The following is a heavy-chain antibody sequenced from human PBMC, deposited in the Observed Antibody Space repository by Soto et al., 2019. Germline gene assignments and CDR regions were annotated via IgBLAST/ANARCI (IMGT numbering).Heavy chain of an antibody. J-gene: IGHJ3*02. CDR3: AKGEYYTAMARPDAFDI. CDR1: RFTFSSYA. D-gene: IGHD5-18*01. Sequence: EVQLLESGGGLVQPGGSLRLSCAASRFTFSSYAMSWVRQAPGKGLEWVSSISAGGGSTYYADSVKGRFTISRDNSKNTLYLQMNSLRAEDTAVYYCAKGEYYTAMARPDAFDIWGQGTMVTVSS. CDR2: ISAGGGST. V-gene: IGHV3-23*01.